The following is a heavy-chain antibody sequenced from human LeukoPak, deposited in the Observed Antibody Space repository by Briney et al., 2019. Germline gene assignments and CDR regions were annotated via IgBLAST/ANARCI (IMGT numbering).Heavy chain of an antibody. CDR3: ARDLSYYDILTGYYKMTYFDY. CDR1: GFDFSSYS. D-gene: IGHD3-9*01. Sequence: PGGSLRLSCAASGFDFSSYSMNWVRQGPGKGLEWVSYISSSRTYIYYADSVKGRFTISRDNAKNSLYLQMNSLRAEDTAVYFCARDLSYYDILTGYYKMTYFDYWGQGTLVTVSS. CDR2: ISSSRTYI. V-gene: IGHV3-21*01. J-gene: IGHJ4*02.